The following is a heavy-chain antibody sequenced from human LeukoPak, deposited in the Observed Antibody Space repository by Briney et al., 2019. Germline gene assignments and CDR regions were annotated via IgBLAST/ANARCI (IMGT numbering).Heavy chain of an antibody. D-gene: IGHD1-26*01. V-gene: IGHV4/OR15-8*02. Sequence: PSETLSLTCGVSGGSISGTNWWSWVRQPPGQGLEWIGEISLAGQTNYNPSLNGRVTMSLDKSSNQLSLHLTSVTAADTATYFCSRESGPFCPFGYWGQGTLVIVSS. J-gene: IGHJ4*02. CDR1: GGSISGTNW. CDR2: ISLAGQT. CDR3: SRESGPFCPFGY.